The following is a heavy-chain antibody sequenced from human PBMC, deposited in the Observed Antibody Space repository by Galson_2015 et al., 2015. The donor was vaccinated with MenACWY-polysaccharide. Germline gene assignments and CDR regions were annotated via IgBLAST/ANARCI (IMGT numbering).Heavy chain of an antibody. CDR1: GFSCGSSA. V-gene: IGHV3-23*01. CDR2: ISSSGGST. CDR3: AKVDGPGDFYGLDH. Sequence: SLRLSCAASGFSCGSSAMTWVRRAPGTGLEWVSLISSSGGSTYYAESVTGRFTISRDNFKNTLFLQMNSLRAGDTAIYYCAKVDGPGDFYGLDHWGQGTPVLVSS. J-gene: IGHJ4*02. D-gene: IGHD3-10*01.